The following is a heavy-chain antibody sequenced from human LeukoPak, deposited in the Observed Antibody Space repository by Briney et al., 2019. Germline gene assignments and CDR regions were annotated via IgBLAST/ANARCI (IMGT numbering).Heavy chain of an antibody. CDR2: MNPNSGNT. V-gene: IGHV1-8*03. D-gene: IGHD6-19*01. CDR1: GYTFTSYD. CDR3: ARGGYSSGWYAYYYYMDV. J-gene: IGHJ6*03. Sequence: ASVKVSCKASGYTFTSYDINWVRQATGQGLEWMGWMNPNSGNTGYAQKFQGRVTITRNTSISTAYMELSSLRSEDTAVYYCARGGYSSGWYAYYYYMDVWGKGTTVTVSS.